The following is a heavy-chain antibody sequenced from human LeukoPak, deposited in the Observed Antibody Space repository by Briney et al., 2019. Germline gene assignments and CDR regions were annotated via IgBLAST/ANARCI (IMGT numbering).Heavy chain of an antibody. D-gene: IGHD3-10*01. CDR1: GFTFSNFC. V-gene: IGHV3-30*18. Sequence: QPGGSLRLSCAASGFTFSNFCMSWVRQAPGKGLEWVAGVTHDGRNKDYGDSVEGRFTISRDNSKDTLYLQMNSLRPEDTAVYYCAKDLFYYGSGKYQLPVGVEYFQHWGQGTLVTVSS. J-gene: IGHJ1*01. CDR3: AKDLFYYGSGKYQLPVGVEYFQH. CDR2: VTHDGRNK.